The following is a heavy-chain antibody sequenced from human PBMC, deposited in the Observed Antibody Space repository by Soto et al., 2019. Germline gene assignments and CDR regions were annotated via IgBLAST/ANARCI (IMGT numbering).Heavy chain of an antibody. CDR2: ISYDGSNK. J-gene: IGHJ6*02. Sequence: SLSLSCATSGVTFSSYAMHWVREAPGKGLEWVAVISYDGSNKYYADSVKGRFTISRGNSKNTLYLQMNSLRAEDTAVYYCARTGYCSSTSCYGDYYYGMDVWGQGTTVTVSS. CDR3: ARTGYCSSTSCYGDYYYGMDV. D-gene: IGHD2-2*01. CDR1: GVTFSSYA. V-gene: IGHV3-30-3*01.